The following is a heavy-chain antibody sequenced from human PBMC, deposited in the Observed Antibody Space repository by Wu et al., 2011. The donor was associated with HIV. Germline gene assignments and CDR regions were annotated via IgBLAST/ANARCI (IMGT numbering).Heavy chain of an antibody. D-gene: IGHD3-3*01. CDR2: ISTSGAGT. CDR3: AKSAIFGVLNHNWFDS. V-gene: IGHV3-23*01. CDR1: GFTFSDYA. Sequence: RLSCVASGFTFSDYAMSWVRQAPGKGLEWASVISTSGAGTFYADSVKGRFSVSRDNFQNTLFLQMSGLRADDTAVYYCAKSAIFGVLNHNWFDSWGQGTLVAVSS. J-gene: IGHJ5*01.